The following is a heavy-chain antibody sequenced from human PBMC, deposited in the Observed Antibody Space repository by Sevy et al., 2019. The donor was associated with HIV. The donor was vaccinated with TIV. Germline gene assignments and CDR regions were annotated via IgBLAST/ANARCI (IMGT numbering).Heavy chain of an antibody. CDR2: ISYDGSNK. CDR1: GFTFSSYA. V-gene: IGHV3-30-3*01. D-gene: IGHD2-15*01. J-gene: IGHJ4*02. Sequence: GGSLRLSCAASGFTFSSYAMHWVRQAPGKGLEWVAVISYDGSNKYYADSVKGRFTISRENSKNTLYLQMNSLRAEDTAVYYCAREGVYCSGGSCPFDYWGQGTLVTVSS. CDR3: AREGVYCSGGSCPFDY.